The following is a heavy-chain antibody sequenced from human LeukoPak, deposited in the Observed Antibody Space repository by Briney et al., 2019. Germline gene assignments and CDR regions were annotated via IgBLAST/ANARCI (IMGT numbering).Heavy chain of an antibody. Sequence: GGSLRLSCAASGFTFSRYAMHWVRQAPGKGLEWVAVISYGGSNKYYADSVKGRFTISRDNSKNTLYLQMNSLRAEDTAVYHCARDSDGGRPWEEFDYWGQGTLVTVSS. V-gene: IGHV3-30*04. CDR2: ISYGGSNK. D-gene: IGHD1-26*01. CDR3: ARDSDGGRPWEEFDY. J-gene: IGHJ4*02. CDR1: GFTFSRYA.